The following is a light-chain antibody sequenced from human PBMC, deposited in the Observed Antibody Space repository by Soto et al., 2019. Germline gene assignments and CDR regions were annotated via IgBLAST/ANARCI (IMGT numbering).Light chain of an antibody. V-gene: IGKV3-15*01. CDR2: DAS. CDR3: QQYEDWTYT. Sequence: EIVMTQSPATLSVSPGERATLSCRASQSVSRNLAWYQQKPGQAPRLLIYDASTRVTGIPARFSGSGSGAEFTLSISSLQSDDFEVYYCQQYEDWTYTFGQGTK. CDR1: QSVSRN. J-gene: IGKJ2*01.